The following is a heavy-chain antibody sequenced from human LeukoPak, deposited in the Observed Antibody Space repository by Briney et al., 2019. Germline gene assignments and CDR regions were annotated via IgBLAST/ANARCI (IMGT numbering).Heavy chain of an antibody. CDR2: IIPIFGTA. CDR3: ASCPQTYYYESYFDY. Sequence: SVKVSCKASGGTFSSYAISWVRQAPGQGLEWMGRIIPIFGTANYAQKFQGRVTITTDKSTSTAYMELSSLRSEDTAVYYCASCPQTYYYESYFDYWGQGTLVTVSS. V-gene: IGHV1-69*05. CDR1: GGTFSSYA. D-gene: IGHD3-22*01. J-gene: IGHJ4*02.